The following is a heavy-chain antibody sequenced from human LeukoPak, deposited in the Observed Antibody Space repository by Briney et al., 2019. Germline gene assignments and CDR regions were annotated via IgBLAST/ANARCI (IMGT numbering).Heavy chain of an antibody. CDR1: GGTFSSYT. V-gene: IGHV1-69*02. D-gene: IGHD3-22*01. CDR2: IIPIRGIA. CDR3: ARGGDYYDSSGYSSLDY. Sequence: SVKVSCKASGGTFSSYTISWVRQAPGQGLEWMGRIIPIRGIANYAQKFQGRVTITADKSTSTAYMELSSLRSEDTAVYYCARGGDYYDSSGYSSLDYWGQGTLVTVSS. J-gene: IGHJ4*02.